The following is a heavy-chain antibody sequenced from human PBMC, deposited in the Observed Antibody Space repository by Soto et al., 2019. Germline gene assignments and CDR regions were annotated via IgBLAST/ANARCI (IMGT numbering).Heavy chain of an antibody. D-gene: IGHD4-4*01. CDR2: IYYSGST. CDR1: GSSISSGGYY. CDR3: ARLTTVTTWAGPTFGD. V-gene: IGHV4-31*03. Sequence: PSETLSRTCTLAGSSISSGGYYWSWIRQHPGKGLEWIGYIYYSGSTYYNPSLKSRVTISVDTSKNHFSLKLSSVTAADTAVYFCARLTTVTTWAGPTFGDWGHGTLVTVSP. J-gene: IGHJ4*01.